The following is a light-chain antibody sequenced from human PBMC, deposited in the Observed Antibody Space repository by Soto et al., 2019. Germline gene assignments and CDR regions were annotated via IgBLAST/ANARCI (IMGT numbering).Light chain of an antibody. J-gene: IGKJ5*01. V-gene: IGKV3-20*01. CDR2: VAS. CDR3: QQYGSSPIA. CDR1: QSVSDDY. Sequence: EIVMTHSPGTLSLSPGERSTLSCRASQSVSDDYLAWYQQKPGQAPILVISVASTRATGIPDRFRGSGSGTDFTLSISRLEPEDFAVYYCQQYGSSPIAFGQGTRLEIK.